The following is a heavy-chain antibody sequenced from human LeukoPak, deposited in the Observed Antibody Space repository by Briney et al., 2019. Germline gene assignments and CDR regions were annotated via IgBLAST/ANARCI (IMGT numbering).Heavy chain of an antibody. Sequence: SETLSLTCTVSGGSISSTIYYWAWIRQPPEKGLEWIGSMYYSGNTYNNPSLKSRVTISVDTSKNQFSLKLSSVTAADTAVYYCARHCDYPNACDIWGQGTMVTVAS. CDR2: MYYSGNT. D-gene: IGHD4-17*01. CDR3: ARHCDYPNACDI. CDR1: GGSISSTIYY. V-gene: IGHV4-39*01. J-gene: IGHJ3*02.